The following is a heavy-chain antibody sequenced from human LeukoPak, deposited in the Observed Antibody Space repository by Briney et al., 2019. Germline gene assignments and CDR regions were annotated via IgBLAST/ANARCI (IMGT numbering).Heavy chain of an antibody. J-gene: IGHJ4*02. CDR2: ISYDGSNK. CDR1: GFTFSGYG. CDR3: AKGSPDTAIPGY. V-gene: IGHV3-30*18. Sequence: GGSLRLSCAASGFTFSGYGMHWVRQAPGKGLEWGAVISYDGSNKYYADSVKGRFTISRDNSKNTLYLQMNSLRAEDTAVYYCAKGSPDTAIPGYWGQGTLVTVSS. D-gene: IGHD5-18*01.